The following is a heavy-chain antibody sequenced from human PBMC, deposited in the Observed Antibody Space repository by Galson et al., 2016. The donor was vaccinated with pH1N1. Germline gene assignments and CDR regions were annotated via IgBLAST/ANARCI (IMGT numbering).Heavy chain of an antibody. V-gene: IGHV3-23*01. CDR2: ISASGANT. CDR1: GFTFNIFA. D-gene: IGHD3-22*01. CDR3: VKLDSSGYYYGRFDS. Sequence: SLRLSCAASGFTFNIFAMSWVRQAPGKGPEWFSSISASGANTNYADPVKGRFTISRDNSKNTPYLQTNSLRAEDTAIYYCVKLDSSGYYYGRFDSWGQGTLVTVSS. J-gene: IGHJ4*02.